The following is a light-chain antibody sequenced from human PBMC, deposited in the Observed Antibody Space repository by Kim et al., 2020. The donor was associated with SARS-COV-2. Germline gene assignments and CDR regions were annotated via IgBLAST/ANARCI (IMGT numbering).Light chain of an antibody. CDR2: KAS. CDR3: QQYSSDPRT. Sequence: ASVGDRVAITCRASQSISSWLVWYQQKPGKAPNLLIYKASTLESGVPSRFSGSGSGTEFTLTISSLQPDDFTSYYCQQYSSDPRTFGQGTKVDIK. V-gene: IGKV1-5*03. CDR1: QSISSW. J-gene: IGKJ1*01.